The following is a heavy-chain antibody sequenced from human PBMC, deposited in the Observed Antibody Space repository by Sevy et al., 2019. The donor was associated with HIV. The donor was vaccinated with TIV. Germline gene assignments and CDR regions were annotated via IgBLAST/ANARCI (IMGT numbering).Heavy chain of an antibody. CDR1: RFTFKTYW. Sequence: GGSLRLSCAASRFTFKTYWMSWVRQAPGKGLEWVGNIKEDGSAKYYADSVRGRFTISRDNAKNSLYLQMGSLRVEDTAVYYWSRDSPGYGGYSYWGQGTLVTVSS. V-gene: IGHV3-7*01. CDR3: SRDSPGYGGYSY. CDR2: IKEDGSAK. J-gene: IGHJ4*01. D-gene: IGHD1-26*01.